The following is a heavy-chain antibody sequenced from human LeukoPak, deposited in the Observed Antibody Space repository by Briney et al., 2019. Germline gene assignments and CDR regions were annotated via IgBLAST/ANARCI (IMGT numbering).Heavy chain of an antibody. V-gene: IGHV3-23*01. CDR3: VRVRHGDYFDY. CDR1: GFTFSSYG. J-gene: IGHJ4*02. Sequence: PGGSLRLSCAASGFTFSSYGMSWVRQAPGKGLEWVSVISGSGGSTYYADSVEGRFTISRDNSKNTLYLQMNSLKTEDTAVYYCVRVRHGDYFDYWGQGTLVTVSS. D-gene: IGHD4-17*01. CDR2: ISGSGGST.